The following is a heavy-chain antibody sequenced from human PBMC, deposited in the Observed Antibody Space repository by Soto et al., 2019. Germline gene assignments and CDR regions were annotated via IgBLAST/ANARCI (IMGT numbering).Heavy chain of an antibody. CDR3: ARNRLRQYYYGMDV. CDR1: GYSFANYW. J-gene: IGHJ6*02. Sequence: PGESLKISCQGSGYSFANYWIAWVRQMPGKGLEWVGVIYPGDSDTRYSPSFRGQVTISPDKSISHVYLQWSSLKASDTAMYYCARNRLRQYYYGMDVWGQGTTVTVSS. V-gene: IGHV5-51*01. CDR2: IYPGDSDT. D-gene: IGHD3-10*01.